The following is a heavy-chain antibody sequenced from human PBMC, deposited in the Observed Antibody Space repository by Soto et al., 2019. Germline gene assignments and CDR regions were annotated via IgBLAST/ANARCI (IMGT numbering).Heavy chain of an antibody. Sequence: SETLSLTCTVSGGSFSSYYWSWIRQPPGKGLEWIGYIYYTGSIIYNPSLKSRVTISLDKSENQFSLKVTSLTAADTAVYYCASRDPGTSVDYWGQGTLVTVSS. CDR2: IYYTGSI. D-gene: IGHD1-7*01. CDR3: ASRDPGTSVDY. V-gene: IGHV4-59*08. CDR1: GGSFSSYY. J-gene: IGHJ4*02.